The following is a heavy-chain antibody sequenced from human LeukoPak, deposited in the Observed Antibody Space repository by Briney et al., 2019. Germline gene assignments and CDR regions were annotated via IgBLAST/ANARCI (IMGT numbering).Heavy chain of an antibody. CDR1: GFTFSSYE. J-gene: IGHJ6*03. Sequence: GGSLRLSCAASGFTFSSYEMNWVRQAPGKGLEWVSYISSSGSTIYYADSVKGRFTISRDNAKNSLYLQMNSLRAEDTAVYYRAKGKYTIFGVVTRGSRYYYMDVWGKGTTVTVSS. D-gene: IGHD3-3*01. CDR3: AKGKYTIFGVVTRGSRYYYMDV. CDR2: ISSSGSTI. V-gene: IGHV3-48*03.